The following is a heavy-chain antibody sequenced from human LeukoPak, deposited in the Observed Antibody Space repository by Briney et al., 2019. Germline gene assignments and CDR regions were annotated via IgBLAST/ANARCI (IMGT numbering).Heavy chain of an antibody. D-gene: IGHD6-13*01. Sequence: ASVKVSCKASGGTFSSYAISWVRQAPGQGLEWMGGIIPIFGTANYAQKFQGRVTITADESTSTAYMELSSLRSEDTAVYYCARVGYSSSWYDPGWFDPRGQGTLVTVSS. J-gene: IGHJ5*02. CDR1: GGTFSSYA. CDR2: IIPIFGTA. V-gene: IGHV1-69*13. CDR3: ARVGYSSSWYDPGWFDP.